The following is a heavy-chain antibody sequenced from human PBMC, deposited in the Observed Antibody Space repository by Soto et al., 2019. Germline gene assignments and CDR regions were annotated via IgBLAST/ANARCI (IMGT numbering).Heavy chain of an antibody. Sequence: SGPTLVNPTQTLTLTCTFSGFSLSTSGVGVGWIRQPPGKALEWLALIYWADDKRYSPSLKSRLTITKDTSKNQVVLTMTNMDHVDTATYYCAHWVYDSSGYYYAYDYWGQGTLVTVSS. CDR3: AHWVYDSSGYYYAYDY. V-gene: IGHV2-5*02. CDR1: GFSLSTSGVG. CDR2: IYWADDK. D-gene: IGHD3-22*01. J-gene: IGHJ4*02.